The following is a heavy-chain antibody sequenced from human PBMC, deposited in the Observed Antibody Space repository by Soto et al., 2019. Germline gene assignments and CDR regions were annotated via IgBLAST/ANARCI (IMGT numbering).Heavy chain of an antibody. V-gene: IGHV1-18*01. CDR2: ISAYNGNT. CDR1: GYTFTSYG. Sequence: GASVKVSCKASGYTFTSYGINWVRQAPGQGLEWMGWISAYNGNTNYAQKLQGRVTMTTDTSTSTAYMELRSLRSDDTAVYYCARIGQDIVVVPAAMDYYYGMDVWGQGTTVTVSS. CDR3: ARIGQDIVVVPAAMDYYYGMDV. J-gene: IGHJ6*02. D-gene: IGHD2-2*01.